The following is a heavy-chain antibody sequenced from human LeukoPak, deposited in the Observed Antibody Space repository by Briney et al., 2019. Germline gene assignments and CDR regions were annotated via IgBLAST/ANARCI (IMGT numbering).Heavy chain of an antibody. CDR3: ARTTVRDAFDI. CDR1: GFTFSSYS. CDR2: ISSSSSYI. Sequence: PGGSLRLSCAASGFTFSSYSVNWVRQAPGKGLEWVSSISSSSSYIYYADSVKGRFTISRDNAKNSLYLQMNSLRAEDTALYYCARTTVRDAFDIWGQGTMVTVSS. D-gene: IGHD4-11*01. V-gene: IGHV3-21*04. J-gene: IGHJ3*02.